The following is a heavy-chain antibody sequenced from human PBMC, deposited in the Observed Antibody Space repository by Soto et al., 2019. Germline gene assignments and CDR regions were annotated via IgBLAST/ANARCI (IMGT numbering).Heavy chain of an antibody. CDR1: GYTFTNYY. CDR2: IQCSGGET. V-gene: IGHV1-46*01. J-gene: IGHJ4*02. D-gene: IGHD2-21*02. CDR3: ARGGDVVLVTAPLDY. Sequence: QVQLVQSGAEVKKPGASVKVSCRTSGYTFTNYYMHWVRQAPGQGLEWMGIIQCSGGETTYPQKFLGRVTMTRDTSTSAVYMELSSLRSEDTAVYYCARGGDVVLVTAPLDYWGQGTLVTVSS.